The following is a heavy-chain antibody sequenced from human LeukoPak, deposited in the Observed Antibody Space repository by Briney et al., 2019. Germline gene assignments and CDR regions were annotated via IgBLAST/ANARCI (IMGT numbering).Heavy chain of an antibody. CDR1: GGSISSGGYS. CDR3: ARQTYDGYFDY. CDR2: IYNSGST. V-gene: IGHV4-61*08. J-gene: IGHJ4*02. D-gene: IGHD3-3*01. Sequence: SETLSLTCAASGGSISSGGYSWSWIRQPPEKGLEWIGNIYNSGSTKYNPSLKTRVTISLDTSNNQFSLKLNSVTAADTAVYYCARQTYDGYFDYWGQGTLVTVSS.